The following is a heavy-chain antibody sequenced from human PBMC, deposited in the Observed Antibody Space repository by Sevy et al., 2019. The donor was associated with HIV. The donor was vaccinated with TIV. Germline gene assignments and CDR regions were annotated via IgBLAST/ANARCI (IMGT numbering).Heavy chain of an antibody. CDR3: ARERGGYCSGGSCYSGYYFDY. V-gene: IGHV3-30*04. J-gene: IGHJ4*02. D-gene: IGHD2-15*01. CDR2: ISYDGSNK. Sequence: GGSLRLSCAASGFTFSSYAMHWVRQAPGKGLEWVAVISYDGSNKYYADSVKGRFTISRENSKNTLYLQMNSLRAEDTAVYYCARERGGYCSGGSCYSGYYFDYWGQGTLVTVSS. CDR1: GFTFSSYA.